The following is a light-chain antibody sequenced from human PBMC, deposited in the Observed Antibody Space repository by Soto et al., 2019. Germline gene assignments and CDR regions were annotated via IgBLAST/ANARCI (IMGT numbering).Light chain of an antibody. Sequence: IVLIQSPATLSVSPGERATLSCRASQSVSSSYLAWYQQKPGQAPRLLIYGASSRATGIPDRFSGSGSGTDFTLTISRLEPEDFAVYYCQQYGSSGTFGQGTKVDIK. CDR2: GAS. CDR1: QSVSSSY. J-gene: IGKJ1*01. CDR3: QQYGSSGT. V-gene: IGKV3-20*01.